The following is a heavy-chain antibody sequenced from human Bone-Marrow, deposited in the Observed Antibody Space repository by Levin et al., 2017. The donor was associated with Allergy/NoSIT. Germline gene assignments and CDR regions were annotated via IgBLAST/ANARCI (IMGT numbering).Heavy chain of an antibody. D-gene: IGHD2-8*01. V-gene: IGHV3-15*07. J-gene: IGHJ6*02. CDR1: GFTLNNAW. CDR3: STVRYCTSGVCYARYYYYYGMDV. CDR2: FKGKTDGGTT. Sequence: GVSLRLSCAVSGFTLNNAWINWVRQAPGKGLEWVGRFKGKTDGGTTDYAAPVKGRFTISRDDSKNMLYLQMNSLKTEDTAVYYCSTVRYCTSGVCYARYYYYYGMDVWGQGTTVTVSS.